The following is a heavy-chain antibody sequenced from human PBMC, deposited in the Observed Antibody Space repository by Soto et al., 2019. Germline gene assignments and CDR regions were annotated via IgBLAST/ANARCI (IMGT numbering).Heavy chain of an antibody. D-gene: IGHD1-26*01. CDR1: GDSISSSGSS. Sequence: SETLSLACDVSGDSISSSGSSGNWIRQPPGKALEWIGFTYHSGSTYYNPSLESRVTISVDSSKNQFSLKLSSVTAADTAVYYCARASPPGGARYFDYWGQGTLVTVSS. CDR3: ARASPPGGARYFDY. CDR2: TYHSGST. J-gene: IGHJ4*02. V-gene: IGHV4-30-2*01.